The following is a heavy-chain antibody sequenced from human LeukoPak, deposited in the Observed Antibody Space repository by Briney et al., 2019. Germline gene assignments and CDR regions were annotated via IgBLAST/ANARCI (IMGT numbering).Heavy chain of an antibody. CDR3: ARVRDRGSGYVYFDY. V-gene: IGHV3-7*01. J-gene: IGHJ4*02. Sequence: GGSLGLSCAASGFTFSDYWMSWVRQAPGKGLEWLANMKQDGSEEYYVDSVKGRFTISRDNAKNSLYLQMNSLRAEDTAVYYCARVRDRGSGYVYFDYWGQGTLVTVSS. D-gene: IGHD5-12*01. CDR1: GFTFSDYW. CDR2: MKQDGSEE.